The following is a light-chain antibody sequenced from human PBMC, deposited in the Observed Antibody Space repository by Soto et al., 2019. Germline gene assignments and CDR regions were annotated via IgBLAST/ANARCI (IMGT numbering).Light chain of an antibody. J-gene: IGLJ1*01. CDR3: SSYRSSSPL. CDR2: DVS. CDR1: SSDVGGYNY. V-gene: IGLV2-14*03. Sequence: QSALTQPASVSGSPGQSITISCTETSSDVGGYNYVSWFQQHPGRAPKLMIYDVSIRPSGVSNRFSGSKSGNTASLTISGLQAEDEADYYCSSYRSSSPLFGTGTKVTVL.